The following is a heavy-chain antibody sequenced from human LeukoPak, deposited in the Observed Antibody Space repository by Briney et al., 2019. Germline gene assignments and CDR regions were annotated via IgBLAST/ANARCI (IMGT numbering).Heavy chain of an antibody. CDR2: IYSGGST. J-gene: IGHJ4*02. Sequence: GGSLRLSCAASGFTVSSNYMSWVRQAQGKGLEWVSVIYSGGSTYYADSVKGRFTISRDNSKNTLYLQMNSLRAEDTAVYYCARDYYDSSGYFLFDYWGQGTLVTVSS. CDR1: GFTVSSNY. V-gene: IGHV3-53*01. CDR3: ARDYYDSSGYFLFDY. D-gene: IGHD3-22*01.